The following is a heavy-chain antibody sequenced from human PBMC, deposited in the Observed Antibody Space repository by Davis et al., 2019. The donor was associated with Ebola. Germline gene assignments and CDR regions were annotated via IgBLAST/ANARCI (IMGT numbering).Heavy chain of an antibody. D-gene: IGHD5-18*01. CDR1: GGTFSSYA. Sequence: SVKVSCQASGGTFSSYAISWVRQAPGQGLEWMGGIIPIFGTANYAQKFQGRVTITADESTSTAYMELSSLRSEDTAVYYCARVDTAMVTLGDYWGQGTLVTVSS. J-gene: IGHJ4*02. CDR2: IIPIFGTA. CDR3: ARVDTAMVTLGDY. V-gene: IGHV1-69*13.